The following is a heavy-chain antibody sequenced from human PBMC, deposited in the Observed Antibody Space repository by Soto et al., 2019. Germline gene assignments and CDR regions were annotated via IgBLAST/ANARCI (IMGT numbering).Heavy chain of an antibody. D-gene: IGHD4-17*01. J-gene: IGHJ4*02. V-gene: IGHV4-59*01. CDR1: GGSISSYY. CDR3: ARDIGDYGY. Sequence: SETLSLTCTVSGGSISSYYWSWIRQPPGKGLEWIGYIYHSGSTNYNPSLKSLVTISVDTSKNQFSLKLSSVTAADTAVYYCARDIGDYGYWGQGTLVTVSS. CDR2: IYHSGST.